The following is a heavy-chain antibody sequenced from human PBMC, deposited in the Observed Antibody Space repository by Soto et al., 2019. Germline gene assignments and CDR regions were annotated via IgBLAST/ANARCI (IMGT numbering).Heavy chain of an antibody. CDR2: INPNSGGT. D-gene: IGHD3-16*01. CDR1: GYTFTGFY. CDR3: ARDNVGGGGVNFDL. Sequence: ASVKVSCKASGYTFTGFYMHWVRQAPGQGLEWMGWINPNSGGTNYAQKFQGRVTMTRDTSISTAYMELSRLRSDDTAVYYCARDNVGGGGVNFDLWGQGTMVTVSS. J-gene: IGHJ3*01. V-gene: IGHV1-2*02.